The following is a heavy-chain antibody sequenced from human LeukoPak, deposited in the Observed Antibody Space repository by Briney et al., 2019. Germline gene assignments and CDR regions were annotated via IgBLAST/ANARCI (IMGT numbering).Heavy chain of an antibody. Sequence: ASVKVSCKASGYTFTGYFIHWVRQAPGQGLEWMGWINPNSGGTNYAQKFQGRVTMTRDTSISTAYMELSRLTSDDTAVYYCARQGPTQIRIAAAGTVDYWGQGTLVTVSS. V-gene: IGHV1-2*02. CDR2: INPNSGGT. D-gene: IGHD6-13*01. CDR3: ARQGPTQIRIAAAGTVDY. J-gene: IGHJ4*02. CDR1: GYTFTGYF.